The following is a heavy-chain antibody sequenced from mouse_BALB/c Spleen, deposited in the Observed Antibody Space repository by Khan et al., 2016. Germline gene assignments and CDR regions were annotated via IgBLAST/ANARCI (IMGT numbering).Heavy chain of an antibody. J-gene: IGHJ2*01. Sequence: QVQLKESGPGLVAPSQSLSITCTVSGFSLTSYGVHWVRQPPGKGLAWLGVIWAGGNTNYNSALMSRLSISKDNSKSQVFLKMNSLQTDDTAMYYCARGDSWFAYWGQGTTLTVSS. CDR2: IWAGGNT. D-gene: IGHD2-2*01. V-gene: IGHV2-9*02. CDR1: GFSLTSYG. CDR3: ARGDSWFAY.